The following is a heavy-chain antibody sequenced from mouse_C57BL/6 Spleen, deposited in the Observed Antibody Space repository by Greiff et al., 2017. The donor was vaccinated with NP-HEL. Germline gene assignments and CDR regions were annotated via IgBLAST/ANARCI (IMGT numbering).Heavy chain of an antibody. CDR1: GYAFSSYG. Sequence: QVQLQQSGAELVKPGASVKISCKASGYAFSSYGMNWVKQRPGKGLEWIGQIYPGDGDTYYNGKFKGKATLTADKSSSTAYMQLSSLTSEDSAVFFGAISGYPGWCGYGGKGTLVTVSA. V-gene: IGHV1-80*01. CDR2: IYPGDGDT. J-gene: IGHJ3*01. D-gene: IGHD3-2*02. CDR3: AISGYPGWCGY.